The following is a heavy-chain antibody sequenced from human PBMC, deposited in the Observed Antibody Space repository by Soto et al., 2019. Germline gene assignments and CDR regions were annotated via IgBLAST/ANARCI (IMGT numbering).Heavy chain of an antibody. CDR3: ARDKLYTIPYAFEI. V-gene: IGHV1-69*06. Sequence: QVQLVQSGAEVKKPGSSVKVSCKASGGTFSSYAISWVRQAPGQGLEWMGGIIPIFGTANYAQKFQGRVTITADKYTSTPYMERRSLRSEDTAVYYCARDKLYTIPYAFEIWGQGTMVTVSS. D-gene: IGHD2-2*02. CDR2: IIPIFGTA. CDR1: GGTFSSYA. J-gene: IGHJ3*02.